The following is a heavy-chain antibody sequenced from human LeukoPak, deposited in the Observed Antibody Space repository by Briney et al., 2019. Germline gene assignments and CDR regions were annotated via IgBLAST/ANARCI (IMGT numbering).Heavy chain of an antibody. V-gene: IGHV1-2*06. CDR2: INSKSGGT. CDR3: ARSRSGGENWFDP. Sequence: GASVKVSCKASGYTFTSYYMHWVRQAPGQGLEWMGRINSKSGGTNYAQNFQGRVTMTRDTSISTAYMELSRLRSDDTAVYWCARSRSGGENWFDPWGQGTLVTVSS. CDR1: GYTFTSYY. D-gene: IGHD2-15*01. J-gene: IGHJ5*02.